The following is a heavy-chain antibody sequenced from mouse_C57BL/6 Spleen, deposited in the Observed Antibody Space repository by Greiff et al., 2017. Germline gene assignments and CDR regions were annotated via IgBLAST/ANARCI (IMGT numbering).Heavy chain of an antibody. D-gene: IGHD1-1*01. J-gene: IGHJ4*01. Sequence: VQLTQSGPELVKPGASVKIPCKASGYTFTDYNMDWVKQSHGKSLEWIGDINPNNGGTIYNQKFKGKATLTVDKSSSTAYMELRSRTSEDTAVYYCASTVVADYAMDYWGQGTSGTVSS. CDR2: INPNNGGT. CDR3: ASTVVADYAMDY. CDR1: GYTFTDYN. V-gene: IGHV1-18*01.